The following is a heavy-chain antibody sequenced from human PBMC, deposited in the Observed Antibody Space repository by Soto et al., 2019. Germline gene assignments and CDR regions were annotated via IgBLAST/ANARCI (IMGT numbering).Heavy chain of an antibody. J-gene: IGHJ6*02. Sequence: GGSLRLSCGASGFIFSTCGMNWVRQAPGKGLEWVAFISNDGNTKYYAESLKGRVIISRANSRDTLFLQMNSLRPEDTAVYYCAKEGRYSSSWGHFYSGMDVWGRGTTVTVSS. CDR2: ISNDGNTK. V-gene: IGHV3-30*18. CDR3: AKEGRYSSSWGHFYSGMDV. CDR1: GFIFSTCG. D-gene: IGHD6-13*01.